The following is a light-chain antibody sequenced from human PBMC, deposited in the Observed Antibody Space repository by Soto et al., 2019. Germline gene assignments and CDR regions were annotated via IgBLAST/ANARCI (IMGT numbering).Light chain of an antibody. J-gene: IGLJ2*01. CDR2: LNSDGSH. CDR3: QTWGTGIPPVV. V-gene: IGLV4-69*01. Sequence: QLVLTQSPSASASLGASVKLTCTLSSGHSSYAIAWHQQQPEKGPRYLIKLNSDGSHSKGDGIPDRFSGSSSGAERYLTISSLQSEDEADYYCQTWGTGIPPVVFGGGTKLTVL. CDR1: SGHSSYA.